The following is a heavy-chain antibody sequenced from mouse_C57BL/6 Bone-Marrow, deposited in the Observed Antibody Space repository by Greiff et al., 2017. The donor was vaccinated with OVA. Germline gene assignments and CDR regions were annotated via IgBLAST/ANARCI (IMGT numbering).Heavy chain of an antibody. D-gene: IGHD1-1*01. CDR3: SPYYYGSRTWFAY. CDR2: INPSSGYT. J-gene: IGHJ3*01. CDR1: GYTFNSYW. V-gene: IGHV1-7*01. Sequence: VQLVESGAELVRPGASVTLSCKASGYTFNSYWMHWVKQRTGQGLEWIGYINPSSGYTKYNQKFKDKATLTADKSSSTAYMQLSSLTFEDSAVYYCSPYYYGSRTWFAYWGQGTLVTVSA.